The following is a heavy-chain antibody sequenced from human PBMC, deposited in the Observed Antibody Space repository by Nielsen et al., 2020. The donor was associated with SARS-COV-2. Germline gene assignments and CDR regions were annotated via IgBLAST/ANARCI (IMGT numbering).Heavy chain of an antibody. CDR3: ARLSVNPGIVVVPAETGDYYYGMDV. J-gene: IGHJ6*02. D-gene: IGHD2-2*01. CDR2: IDPSDSYT. V-gene: IGHV5-10-1*01. Sequence: VRQMPGKGLEWMGRIDPSDSYTNYSLSFQGHVTISADKSISTAYLQWSSLKASDTAMYYCARLSVNPGIVVVPAETGDYYYGMDVWGQGTTVTVSS.